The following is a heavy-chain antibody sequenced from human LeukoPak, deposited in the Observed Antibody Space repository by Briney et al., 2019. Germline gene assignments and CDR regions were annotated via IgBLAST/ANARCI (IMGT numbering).Heavy chain of an antibody. CDR2: ISAFNGNK. CDR3: ARADYGDYHAPSQH. J-gene: IGHJ1*01. D-gene: IGHD4-17*01. CDR1: GYTFTSYG. Sequence: ASVKVSCKASGYTFTSYGISWVRQAPGQGPEWMGWISAFNGNKYYAQKVQDRVTLTTDTFTSTAYMELRSLISDDTAVYYCARADYGDYHAPSQHWGQGTLVTVSS. V-gene: IGHV1-18*01.